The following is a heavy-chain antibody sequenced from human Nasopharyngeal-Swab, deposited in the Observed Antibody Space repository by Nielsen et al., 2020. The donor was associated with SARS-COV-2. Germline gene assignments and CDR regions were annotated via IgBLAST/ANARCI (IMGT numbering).Heavy chain of an antibody. D-gene: IGHD2-2*01. Sequence: GESLKISCAASGFTFSSYSMNWVRQAPGKGLEWVSSISSSSSYIYYADSVKGRFTISRDNAKNSLYLQMNSLRAEDTAVYYCARDPSLGTSCYECDYYGMDVWGQGTTVTASS. J-gene: IGHJ6*02. CDR2: ISSSSSYI. CDR1: GFTFSSYS. CDR3: ARDPSLGTSCYECDYYGMDV. V-gene: IGHV3-21*01.